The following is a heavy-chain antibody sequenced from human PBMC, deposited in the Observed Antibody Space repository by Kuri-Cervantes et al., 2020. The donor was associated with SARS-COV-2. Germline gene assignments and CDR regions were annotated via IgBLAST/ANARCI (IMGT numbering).Heavy chain of an antibody. Sequence: ASVKVSCKASVYTFTGYYMHWVRQAPGQGLEWMGWINPNSGGTNYAQKFQGWVTMTRDTSISTAYMELSRLRSDDTAVYYCARGAFCSGGSCYVGYYGMDVWGQGTTVTVSS. CDR3: ARGAFCSGGSCYVGYYGMDV. D-gene: IGHD2-15*01. J-gene: IGHJ6*02. CDR1: VYTFTGYY. V-gene: IGHV1-2*04. CDR2: INPNSGGT.